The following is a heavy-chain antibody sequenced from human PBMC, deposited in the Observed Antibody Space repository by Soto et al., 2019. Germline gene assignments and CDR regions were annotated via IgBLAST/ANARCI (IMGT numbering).Heavy chain of an antibody. Sequence: SETLSLTCTVSGGSISSHYWSWIRQPPGKGLEWIGYIYYSGSPNYNPSLKSRVTISVDTSKNQFSLKLSSVTAADTAVYYCARKHSSSSWDYWGQGTLVTVSS. CDR3: ARKHSSSSWDY. V-gene: IGHV4-59*08. CDR2: IYYSGSP. CDR1: GGSISSHY. D-gene: IGHD6-6*01. J-gene: IGHJ4*02.